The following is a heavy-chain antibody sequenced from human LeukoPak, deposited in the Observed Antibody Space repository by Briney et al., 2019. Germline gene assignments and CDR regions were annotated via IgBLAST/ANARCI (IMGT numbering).Heavy chain of an antibody. D-gene: IGHD6-13*01. CDR2: IYYSGST. J-gene: IGHJ3*02. Sequence: SETLSLTCTVSGGSISSSSYYWGWIRQPPGKGLEWIGSIYYSGSTYYNPSLKSRVTISVDTSKNQFSLKLSSVTAADTAVYYCARDSRTSYSSSWGGAFDIWGQGTMVTVSS. CDR1: GGSISSSSYY. CDR3: ARDSRTSYSSSWGGAFDI. V-gene: IGHV4-39*07.